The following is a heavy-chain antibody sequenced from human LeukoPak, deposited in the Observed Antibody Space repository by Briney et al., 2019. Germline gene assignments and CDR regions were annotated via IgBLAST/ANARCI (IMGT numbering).Heavy chain of an antibody. CDR2: INHSGST. Sequence: SETLSLTCAVYGGSFSGYYWSWIRQPPGKGLEWIGEINHSGSTNYNPSLKSRVTISVDTSKNQFSLKLSSVTAADTAVYYCASEGGYFNYWGQGTLVTVSS. V-gene: IGHV4-34*01. J-gene: IGHJ4*02. CDR1: GGSFSGYY. D-gene: IGHD3-22*01. CDR3: ASEGGYFNY.